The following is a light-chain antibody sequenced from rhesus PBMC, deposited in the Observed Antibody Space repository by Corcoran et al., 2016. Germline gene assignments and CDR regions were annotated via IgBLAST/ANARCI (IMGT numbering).Light chain of an antibody. J-gene: IGKJ2*01. Sequence: DIQMTQSPSYLSASVGDTVTITCRASQGSSSYLNWFQQKPGKAPNLLIYAATTLQSGDPSRLSGSGSGTDFTLTISSLQPEDFATYCCQQYKSFPYSFGQGTKVGIK. CDR3: QQYKSFPYS. CDR1: QGSSSY. V-gene: IGKV1-28*02. CDR2: AAT.